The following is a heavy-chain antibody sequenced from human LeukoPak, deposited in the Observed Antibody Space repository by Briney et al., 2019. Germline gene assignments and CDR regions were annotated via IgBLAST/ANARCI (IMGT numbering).Heavy chain of an antibody. CDR1: GGSISSSSYY. CDR2: IYYSGST. V-gene: IGHV4-39*01. Sequence: SETLSLTCTVSGGSISSSSYYWGWIRQPPGKGLEWIGSIYYSGSTYYNPSLKSRGTISVDTSKNQFSLKLSSVTAADTAVYYCARHHTDYYYYGMDVWGQGTTVTVSS. J-gene: IGHJ6*02. CDR3: ARHHTDYYYYGMDV.